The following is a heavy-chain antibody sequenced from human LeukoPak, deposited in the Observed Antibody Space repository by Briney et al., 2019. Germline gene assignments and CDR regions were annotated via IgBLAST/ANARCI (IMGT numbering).Heavy chain of an antibody. J-gene: IGHJ4*02. CDR2: IKRKTDGGTT. CDR3: TATLGY. CDR1: GFTFSNAW. Sequence: GGSLRLPCAASGFTFSNAWMTWVRQAPGKGLEWVGHIKRKTDGGTTDYAAPVKGRFTILRDDSKNTLYLQMNSLKTEDTAVYYCTATLGYWGQGTLVTVSS. V-gene: IGHV3-15*01.